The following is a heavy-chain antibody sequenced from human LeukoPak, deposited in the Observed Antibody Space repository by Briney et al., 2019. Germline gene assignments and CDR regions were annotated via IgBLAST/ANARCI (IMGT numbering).Heavy chain of an antibody. D-gene: IGHD6-19*01. V-gene: IGHV3-23*01. CDR2: ISGSGGST. CDR1: AFTFSSRA. J-gene: IGHJ4*02. CDR3: AKASSGWYFDY. Sequence: GGSLRLSCAASAFTFSSRAMSWVRQTPGKGLEWVSAISGSGGSTYYADSVKGRFTIFRDNSKNTLYLQMNSLRAEDTAVYYCAKASSGWYFDYWGQGTLVTVSS.